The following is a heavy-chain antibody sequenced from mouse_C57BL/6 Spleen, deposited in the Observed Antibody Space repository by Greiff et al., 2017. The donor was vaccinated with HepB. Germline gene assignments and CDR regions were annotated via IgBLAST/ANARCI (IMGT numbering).Heavy chain of an antibody. J-gene: IGHJ2*01. CDR2: ISYDGSN. CDR3: ARNWEGGYYFDY. Sequence: DVKLVESGPGLVKPSQSLSLTCSVTGYSITSGYYWNWIRQFPGNKLEWMGYISYDGSNNYNPSLKNRISITRDTSKNQFFLKLNSVTTEDTATYYCARNWEGGYYFDYWGQGTTLTVSS. D-gene: IGHD4-1*01. CDR1: GYSITSGYY. V-gene: IGHV3-6*01.